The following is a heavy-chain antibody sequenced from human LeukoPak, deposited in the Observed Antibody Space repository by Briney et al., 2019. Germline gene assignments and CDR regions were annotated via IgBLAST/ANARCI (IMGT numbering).Heavy chain of an antibody. J-gene: IGHJ6*03. D-gene: IGHD5-12*01. V-gene: IGHV3-21*01. CDR2: ITTGNSFL. CDR3: ARGAATRKSGFYYYYMDV. Sequence: GGSLRLSCAASGFTFSSYNVNWVRQAPGKGLEWVSSITTGNSFLYSADSVKGRFTISRDHANNSLYLQMNSLRADDTAVYYCARGAATRKSGFYYYYMDVWGKGTTVTVSS. CDR1: GFTFSSYN.